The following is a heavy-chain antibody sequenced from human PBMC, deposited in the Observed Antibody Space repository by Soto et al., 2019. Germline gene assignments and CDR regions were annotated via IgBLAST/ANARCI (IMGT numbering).Heavy chain of an antibody. Sequence: GGSLRLSCAASGFIFSDYYMHWVRQAPGKGLVWVSRISDYGRVNYADSVEGRFTISRDDAKSELYLQMSSLRLEDTAVYYCARGGVEPFDYWGQGALVTVSS. D-gene: IGHD3-3*01. CDR2: ISDYGRV. V-gene: IGHV3-74*01. CDR3: ARGGVEPFDY. J-gene: IGHJ4*02. CDR1: GFIFSDYY.